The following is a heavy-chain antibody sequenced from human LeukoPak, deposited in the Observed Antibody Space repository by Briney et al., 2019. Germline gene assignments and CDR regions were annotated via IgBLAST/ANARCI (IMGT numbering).Heavy chain of an antibody. CDR2: IYSSGST. D-gene: IGHD3-22*01. J-gene: IGHJ4*02. CDR3: ARHVTRTMILVVITTIPYYFDY. CDR1: GASMKSSEYY. Sequence: PSETLSLTCSVSGASMKSSEYYWAWVRQAPGKGLEWIGNIYSSGSTFYHPSLKSRVTISVDTSNNQFSLMLSSVTAADTAVYYCARHVTRTMILVVITTIPYYFDYWGQGTLVTVSS. V-gene: IGHV4-39*01.